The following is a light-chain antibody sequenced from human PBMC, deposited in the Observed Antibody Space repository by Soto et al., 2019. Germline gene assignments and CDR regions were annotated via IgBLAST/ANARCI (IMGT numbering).Light chain of an antibody. CDR1: SSDVGAYNY. V-gene: IGLV2-14*01. CDR3: TSYTSSNSFV. Sequence: QSALTQPASVSGSPGQSITISCTGTSSDVGAYNYVSWYQQHPGKAPILMIYEVSYRPSGVSNRFSASKSGNTASLTISGLQAEDEAYYYCTSYTSSNSFVFGTGSKVTVL. J-gene: IGLJ1*01. CDR2: EVS.